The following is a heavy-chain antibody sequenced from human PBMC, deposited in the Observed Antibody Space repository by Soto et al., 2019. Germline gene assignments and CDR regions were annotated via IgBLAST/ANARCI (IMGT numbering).Heavy chain of an antibody. CDR2: IYYSGST. CDR3: ARVRGGYDFWRGYLGGYGMDV. J-gene: IGHJ6*02. V-gene: IGHV4-30-2*03. D-gene: IGHD3-3*01. Sequence: SETLSLTCAVSGGSISSGGYSWSWIRQPPGKGLEWIGSIYYSGSTYYNPSLKSRVTISVDTSKNQFSLKLSSVTAADTAVYYCARVRGGYDFWRGYLGGYGMDVWGQGTTVTVSS. CDR1: GGSISSGGYS.